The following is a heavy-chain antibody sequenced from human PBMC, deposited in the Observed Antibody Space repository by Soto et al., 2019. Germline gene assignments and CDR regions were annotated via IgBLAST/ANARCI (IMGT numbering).Heavy chain of an antibody. V-gene: IGHV1-69*02. CDR1: GGTFSSYT. CDR2: IIPILGIA. CDR3: ARSIGYCSGGSCSYFDY. J-gene: IGHJ4*02. D-gene: IGHD2-15*01. Sequence: GASVKVSCKASGGTFSSYTISWVRQAPGQGLEWMGRIIPILGIANYAQKFQGRVTITADKSTSTAYMELSSLRSEDTAVFYCARSIGYCSGGSCSYFDYWGQGTLVTVSS.